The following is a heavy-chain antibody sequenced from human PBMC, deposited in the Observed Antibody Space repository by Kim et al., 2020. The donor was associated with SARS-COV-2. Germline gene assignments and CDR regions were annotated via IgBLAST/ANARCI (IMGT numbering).Heavy chain of an antibody. CDR2: IYPGDSDT. J-gene: IGHJ4*02. V-gene: IGHV5-51*01. CDR1: GYSFTSYW. D-gene: IGHD3-9*01. Sequence: GESLKISCKGSGYSFTSYWIGWVRQMPGKGLEWMGIIYPGDSDTRYSPSFQGQVTISADKSISTAYLQWSSLKASDTAMYYCARRPHYDISSYYFDYWGQGTLVTVSS. CDR3: ARRPHYDISSYYFDY.